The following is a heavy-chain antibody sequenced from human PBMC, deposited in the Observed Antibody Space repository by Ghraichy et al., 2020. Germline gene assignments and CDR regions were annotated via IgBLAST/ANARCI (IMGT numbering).Heavy chain of an antibody. CDR1: GGSISSSSYY. Sequence: SETLSLTCTVSGGSISSSSYYWGWIRQPPGKGLEWIGSIYYSGSTYYNPSLKSRVTISVDTSKNQFSLKLSSVTAADTAVYYCASLFRGSGYYYYGMDVWGQGTTVTVSS. CDR2: IYYSGST. D-gene: IGHD2-21*01. J-gene: IGHJ6*02. V-gene: IGHV4-39*01. CDR3: ASLFRGSGYYYYGMDV.